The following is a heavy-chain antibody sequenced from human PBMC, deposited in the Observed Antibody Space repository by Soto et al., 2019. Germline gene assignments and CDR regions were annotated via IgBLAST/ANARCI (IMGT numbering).Heavy chain of an antibody. J-gene: IGHJ4*02. CDR2: ISGSGGST. CDR3: AKDGVAVAGVINY. D-gene: IGHD6-19*01. Sequence: EVQLLESGGGLVQPGGSLRLSCAASGFTFSSYAMSWVRQAPGKGLEWVSAISGSGGSTYYADSVKGRFTIARDNSKNTQYLQMNSLIAEDTAVYYCAKDGVAVAGVINYWGQGTLVTVSS. CDR1: GFTFSSYA. V-gene: IGHV3-23*01.